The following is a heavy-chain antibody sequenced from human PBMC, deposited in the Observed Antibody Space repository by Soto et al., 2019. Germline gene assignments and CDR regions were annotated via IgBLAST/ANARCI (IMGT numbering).Heavy chain of an antibody. CDR3: ASSGWYGDYYGMDV. Sequence: GGSLRLSCAASGFTFSSYGMHWVRQAPGKGLEWVAVIWYDGSNKYYADSVKGRFTISRDNSKNTLYLQMNSLRAEDTAVYYCASSGWYGDYYGMDVWGQGTTVTVSS. D-gene: IGHD6-19*01. CDR2: IWYDGSNK. J-gene: IGHJ6*02. CDR1: GFTFSSYG. V-gene: IGHV3-33*01.